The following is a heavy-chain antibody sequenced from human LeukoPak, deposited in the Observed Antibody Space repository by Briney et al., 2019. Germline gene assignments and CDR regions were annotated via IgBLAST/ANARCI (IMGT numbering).Heavy chain of an antibody. J-gene: IGHJ5*02. V-gene: IGHV6-1*01. CDR2: TYYRSKWYN. CDR3: ASNAGSSGVGGFDP. CDR1: GDSVSSNSAA. Sequence: SQTLSLTCAISGDSVSSNSAAWNWIRQSPSRGLEWLGGTYYRSKWYNDYAVSVKSRITINPDTSKNQFSLQLNSVTPEDTAVYYCASNAGSSGVGGFDPWGQGTLVTVSS. D-gene: IGHD6-19*01.